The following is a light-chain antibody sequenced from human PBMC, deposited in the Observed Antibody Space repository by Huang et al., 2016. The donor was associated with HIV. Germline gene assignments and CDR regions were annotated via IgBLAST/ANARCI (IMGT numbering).Light chain of an antibody. CDR1: QTVLYSSNNKNY. V-gene: IGKV4-1*01. J-gene: IGKJ1*01. CDR3: HQYYRSPWT. Sequence: DIVMTQSPDSLAVSLGERATINCKSSQTVLYSSNNKNYLAWYQQKPGQPPKLLIYGASTRESGGPDRFSGSGSGTDFTLTISSLQAADVAVYYCHQYYRSPWTFGQGTKVEIK. CDR2: GAS.